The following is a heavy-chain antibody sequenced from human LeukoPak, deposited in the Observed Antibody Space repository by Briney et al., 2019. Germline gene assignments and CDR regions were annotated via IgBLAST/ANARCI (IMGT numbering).Heavy chain of an antibody. J-gene: IGHJ2*01. Sequence: PSETLSLTCAVYGGSFSGYSWTWVRQPPGKGLEWIGEINHGGSTNYNPSLKSRVTISVDTSMNQFSLKLTSVTAADTAVYYCARGKVTRDWYFDLWGRGTLVTVSS. CDR2: INHGGST. CDR3: ARGKVTRDWYFDL. V-gene: IGHV4-34*01. CDR1: GGSFSGYS. D-gene: IGHD4-17*01.